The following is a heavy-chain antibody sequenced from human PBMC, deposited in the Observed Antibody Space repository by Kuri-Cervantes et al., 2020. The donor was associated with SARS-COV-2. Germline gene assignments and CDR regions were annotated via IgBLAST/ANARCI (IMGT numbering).Heavy chain of an antibody. CDR1: GFTFSSYA. CDR3: ARPQGYCSGGSCPDAFDI. V-gene: IGHV3-23*01. CDR2: ISGSGGST. J-gene: IGHJ3*02. D-gene: IGHD2-15*01. Sequence: GGSLRLSCAASGFTFSSYAMSWVRQAPGKGLEWVSAISGSGGSTYYADSVKGRFTISRDNSKNTLYLQMNSLRAEDTAVYYCARPQGYCSGGSCPDAFDIWGQGTMVTVSS.